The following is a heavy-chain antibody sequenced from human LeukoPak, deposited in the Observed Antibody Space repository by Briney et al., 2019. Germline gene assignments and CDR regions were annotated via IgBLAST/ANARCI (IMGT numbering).Heavy chain of an antibody. D-gene: IGHD3-16*01. V-gene: IGHV3-33*01. CDR3: ASGGIMITFGESFDY. Sequence: GGSLRLSCAASGFTFSSYGMHWVRQAPGKGLEWVAVIWYDGSNKYYADSVKGRFTISRDNSKNTLYLQMNSLRAEDTAVYYCASGGIMITFGESFDYWGQGTLVTVSS. CDR1: GFTFSSYG. CDR2: IWYDGSNK. J-gene: IGHJ4*02.